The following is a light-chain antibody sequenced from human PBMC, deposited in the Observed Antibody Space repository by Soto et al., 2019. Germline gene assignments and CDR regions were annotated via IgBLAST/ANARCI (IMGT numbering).Light chain of an antibody. J-gene: IGLJ2*01. V-gene: IGLV3-21*04. CDR1: NLGSKS. CDR2: FDS. Sequence: SYGLTQPPSVSEAPGKTARITCGGNNLGSKSVNWYQQRPGQAPVLVIYFDSDRPSGIPERFSGSNSGNTSTLTISRVEAGDEADYFCQVWDKSSDHVVFGGGTKLTVL. CDR3: QVWDKSSDHVV.